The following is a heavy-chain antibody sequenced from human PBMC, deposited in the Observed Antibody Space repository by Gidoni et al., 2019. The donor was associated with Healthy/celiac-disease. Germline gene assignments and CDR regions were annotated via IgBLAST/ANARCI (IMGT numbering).Heavy chain of an antibody. CDR3: ARHIAVAGAYYFDY. J-gene: IGHJ4*02. V-gene: IGHV4-61*07. Sequence: NPSLKSRVTISVDTSKNQFSLKLSSVTAADTAVYYCARHIAVAGAYYFDYWGQGTLVTVSS. D-gene: IGHD6-19*01.